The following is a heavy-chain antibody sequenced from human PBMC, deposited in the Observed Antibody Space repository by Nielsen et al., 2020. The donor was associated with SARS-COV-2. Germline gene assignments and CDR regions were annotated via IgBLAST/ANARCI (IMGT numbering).Heavy chain of an antibody. D-gene: IGHD3-3*01. V-gene: IGHV3-64D*06. J-gene: IGHJ4*02. Sequence: GGSLRLSCSASGFTISSYAMHWVRQAPGKGLEYVSAISSNGGSTYYADSVKGRFTISRDNSKNTLYLHMSSLRAEDTAVYYCVKGMNDFWSGFIDYWGQGTLVAVSS. CDR3: VKGMNDFWSGFIDY. CDR2: ISSNGGST. CDR1: GFTISSYA.